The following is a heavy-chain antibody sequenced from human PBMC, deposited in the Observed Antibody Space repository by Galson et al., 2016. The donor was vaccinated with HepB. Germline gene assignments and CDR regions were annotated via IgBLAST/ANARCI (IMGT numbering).Heavy chain of an antibody. Sequence: SLRLSCAASGFTVSSSYISWVRQAPGKGLEWVSILYSGGGSTHYADSVKGRFAISRNNSKNTLYLQMNSLRAEDKAVYFCARVYDGSGFLSRGWYFDLWGRGTLVTVSS. J-gene: IGHJ2*01. V-gene: IGHV3-53*01. D-gene: IGHD3-22*01. CDR1: GFTVSSSY. CDR3: ARVYDGSGFLSRGWYFDL. CDR2: LYSGGGST.